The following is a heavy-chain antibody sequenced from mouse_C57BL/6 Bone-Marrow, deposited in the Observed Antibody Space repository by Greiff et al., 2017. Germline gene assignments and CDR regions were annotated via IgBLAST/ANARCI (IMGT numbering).Heavy chain of an antibody. Sequence: QVQLKESGPGLVAPSQSLSITCTVSGFSLTSYGVHWVRQPPGKGLEWLVVIWSDGSTTYNSALKSRLSTIKDNSKSQVFLKMNSLPTDDTAMYYCARQGSYYWYFDVWGTGTTVTVSS. D-gene: IGHD1-1*02. CDR1: GFSLTSYG. J-gene: IGHJ1*03. CDR3: ARQGSYYWYFDV. CDR2: IWSDGST. V-gene: IGHV2-6-1*01.